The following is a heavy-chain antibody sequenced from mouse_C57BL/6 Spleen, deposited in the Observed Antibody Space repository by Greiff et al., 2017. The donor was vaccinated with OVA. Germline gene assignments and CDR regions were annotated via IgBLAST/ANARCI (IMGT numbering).Heavy chain of an antibody. V-gene: IGHV1-64*01. J-gene: IGHJ1*03. Sequence: VQLQQPGAELVKPGASVKLSCKASGYTFTSYWMHWVKQRPGQGLEWIGMIHPNSGSTNYNEKFKSKATLTVDKSSSTAYMQLSSLTSEDSAVYYCARRGFGGSSHWYFDVWGTGTTVTVSS. CDR2: IHPNSGST. CDR3: ARRGFGGSSHWYFDV. D-gene: IGHD1-1*01. CDR1: GYTFTSYW.